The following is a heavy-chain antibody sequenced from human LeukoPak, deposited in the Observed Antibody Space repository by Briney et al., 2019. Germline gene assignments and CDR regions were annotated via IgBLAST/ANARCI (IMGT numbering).Heavy chain of an antibody. CDR2: ISAYNGNT. Sequence: GASVKVSCKASGYTFTSYGISWVRQAPGQGLEWMGWISAYNGNTNYAQKLQGRVTMTTDTSTSTAYMELRSLRSDDTAVYYCARVPQYYYDSSGYLITPEYYFDYWGQGTLVTVSS. J-gene: IGHJ4*02. D-gene: IGHD3-22*01. CDR1: GYTFTSYG. V-gene: IGHV1-18*01. CDR3: ARVPQYYYDSSGYLITPEYYFDY.